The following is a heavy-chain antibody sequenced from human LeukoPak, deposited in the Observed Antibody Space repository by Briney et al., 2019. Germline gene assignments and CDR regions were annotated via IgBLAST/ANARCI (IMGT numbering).Heavy chain of an antibody. V-gene: IGHV3-7*03. CDR1: GFTFSDYW. D-gene: IGHD6-13*01. CDR2: IKQDDSEK. J-gene: IGHJ4*02. CDR3: ARGSGSSWYFYFDY. Sequence: PGGSLRLSCTAYGFTFSDYWMTWVRQAPGKGLEWVANIKQDDSEKYYVDSVKGRFTISRDNAKNSVYLQMNSLRAEDTALYYCARGSGSSWYFYFDYWGQGTLVTVSS.